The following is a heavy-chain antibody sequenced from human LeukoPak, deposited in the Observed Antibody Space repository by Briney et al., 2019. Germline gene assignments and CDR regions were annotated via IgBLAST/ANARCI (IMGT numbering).Heavy chain of an antibody. CDR2: MNPNSGNT. J-gene: IGHJ4*02. V-gene: IGHV1-8*02. D-gene: IGHD3-16*01. Sequence: ASVKVSCKASGGTFSSYAISWVRQATGQGLEWMGWMNPNSGNTGYAQKFQGRVTMTRNTSISTAYMELSSLRSEDTAVYYCARRRGSRSFDYWGQGTLVTVSS. CDR3: ARRRGSRSFDY. CDR1: GGTFSSYA.